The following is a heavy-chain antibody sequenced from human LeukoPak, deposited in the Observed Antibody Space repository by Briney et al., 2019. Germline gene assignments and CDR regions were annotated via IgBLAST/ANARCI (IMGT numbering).Heavy chain of an antibody. V-gene: IGHV3-15*07. CDR1: GFTFSSYW. Sequence: GGSLRLSCAASGFTFSSYWMNWVRQAPGKGLEWVGRIRSNSDGGTIDYAAPVKGRFTLSRDDSKTTLYLQMNSLQTEDTAVYYCATDFYDSTWGQGILVTVSS. CDR3: ATDFYDST. D-gene: IGHD3-22*01. CDR2: IRSNSDGGTI. J-gene: IGHJ5*02.